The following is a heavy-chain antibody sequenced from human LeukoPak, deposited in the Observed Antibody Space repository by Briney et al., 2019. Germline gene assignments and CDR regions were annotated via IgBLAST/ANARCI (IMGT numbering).Heavy chain of an antibody. J-gene: IGHJ4*02. V-gene: IGHV3-23*01. CDR3: AKVGRCSYGWTVGPPNVYYFDY. Sequence: GGSLRLSCAAPGFTFTNYGMTWVRQVPGKGLEWVSAITGRRASTYYADSVKGRFTISRDNSKNMLYLQLKSLRAEDTAVYYCAKVGRCSYGWTVGPPNVYYFDYWGQGSLVTVSS. CDR1: GFTFTNYG. D-gene: IGHD5-18*01. CDR2: ITGRRAST.